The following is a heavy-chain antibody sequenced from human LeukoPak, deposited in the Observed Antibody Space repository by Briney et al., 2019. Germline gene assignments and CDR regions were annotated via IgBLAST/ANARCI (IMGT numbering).Heavy chain of an antibody. CDR2: ISAYNGNT. J-gene: IGHJ3*02. CDR3: ARVVGSLLWFGESPYAAFDI. V-gene: IGHV1-18*01. Sequence: GASVKVSCKASGYTFTSYGISWVRQAPGQGLEWMGWISAYNGNTNYAQKLQGRVTMTTDTSTSTANMALSSLRSEDTAVYYCARVVGSLLWFGESPYAAFDIWGQGTMVTVSS. CDR1: GYTFTSYG. D-gene: IGHD3-10*01.